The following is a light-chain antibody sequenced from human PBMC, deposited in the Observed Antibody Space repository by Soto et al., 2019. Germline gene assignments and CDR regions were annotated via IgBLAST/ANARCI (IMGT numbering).Light chain of an antibody. Sequence: QSALTQPPSASGAPGQSITISCTGTSSNVGGYNYVSWYQQHPGKAPKLIIHEVNKRPSGVPDRFSGSKSGKTASLTVTGLKGEDEADYYCSSYAGSNILVFGEGTKVTVL. CDR2: EVN. CDR3: SSYAGSNILV. CDR1: SSNVGGYNY. J-gene: IGLJ2*01. V-gene: IGLV2-8*01.